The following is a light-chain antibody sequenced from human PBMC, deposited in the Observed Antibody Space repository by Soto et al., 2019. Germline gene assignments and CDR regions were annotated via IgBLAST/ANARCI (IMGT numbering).Light chain of an antibody. Sequence: DIQMTQSPSSLSASVGDRVTITCQASRHISIYLNWYQQKPGEAPKGLIHDASNLETGFSSRFSGSESGKHFTLTIDSLQPEDVGTYYCQQYDNLPLSIGGGTKVDSK. CDR1: RHISIY. CDR3: QQYDNLPLS. J-gene: IGKJ4*01. CDR2: DAS. V-gene: IGKV1-33*01.